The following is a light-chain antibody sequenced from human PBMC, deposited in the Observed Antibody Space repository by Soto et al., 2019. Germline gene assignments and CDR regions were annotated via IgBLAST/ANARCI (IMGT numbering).Light chain of an antibody. J-gene: IGKJ3*01. V-gene: IGKV3-11*01. CDR3: QQRNTWPFT. CDR1: QDVDSY. CDR2: DAS. Sequence: EILLTQSPATLSLSPGERATLSCRASQDVDSYLAWYQQTPGQAPRLLIYDASNRAPGIPARFSGSGSGTDFTLTISSLAPEDFAVYYCQQRNTWPFTFGPGTKVEIK.